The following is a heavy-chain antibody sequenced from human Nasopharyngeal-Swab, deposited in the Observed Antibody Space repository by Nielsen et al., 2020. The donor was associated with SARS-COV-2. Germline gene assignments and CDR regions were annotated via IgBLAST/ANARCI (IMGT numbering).Heavy chain of an antibody. CDR2: ISSSSSTI. J-gene: IGHJ6*02. CDR3: AREPAARPPAPDYYYYYGMDV. Sequence: GGSLRLSCAASGFTFSSYSMNWVRQAPGKGLEWVSYISSSSSTIYYPDSVKGRFTISRDNAKNSLYLQMNSLRDEDTAVYYCAREPAARPPAPDYYYYYGMDVWGQGTTVTVSS. CDR1: GFTFSSYS. V-gene: IGHV3-48*02. D-gene: IGHD6-6*01.